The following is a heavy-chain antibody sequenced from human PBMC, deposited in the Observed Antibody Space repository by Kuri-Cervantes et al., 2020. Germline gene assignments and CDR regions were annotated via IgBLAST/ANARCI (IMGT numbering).Heavy chain of an antibody. CDR3: VRDPPAWLQRGRCFDY. D-gene: IGHD5-24*01. CDR2: INQEGGAT. CDR1: GFSFSSYW. V-gene: IGHV3-7*01. Sequence: GESLKISCAASGFSFSSYWVSWVRQAPGRGLEWVAGINQEGGATYYVDSVKGRFTISRDNSKNTLYLQMNSLRAEDTAVYYCVRDPPAWLQRGRCFDYWGQGTLVTVSS. J-gene: IGHJ4*02.